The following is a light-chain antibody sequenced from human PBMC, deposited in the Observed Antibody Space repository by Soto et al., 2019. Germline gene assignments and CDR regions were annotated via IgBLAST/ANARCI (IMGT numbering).Light chain of an antibody. CDR3: QQYTNWPQVS. Sequence: RVMTQSPATLSASPGEKIALSCRASQTVSSNLAWYQHKPGRAPRLLIYATSTRATDVSARFSGSGDWTAFTLTLSSLQPEDFAVYYCQQYTNWPQVSFGPGTKVEIK. V-gene: IGKV3-15*01. CDR2: ATS. J-gene: IGKJ1*01. CDR1: QTVSSN.